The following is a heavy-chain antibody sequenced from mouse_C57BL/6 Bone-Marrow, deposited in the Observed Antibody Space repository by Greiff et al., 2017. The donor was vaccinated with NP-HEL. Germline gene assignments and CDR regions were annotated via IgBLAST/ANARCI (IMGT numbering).Heavy chain of an antibody. D-gene: IGHD1-1*01. CDR3: TRGTTVVSYYFDY. J-gene: IGHJ2*01. CDR1: GYTFTDYE. V-gene: IGHV1-15*01. Sequence: VQLQQSGAELVRPGASVTLSCTASGYTFTDYEMHWVKQTPVHGLEWIGAIDPETGGTAYTQKFKGKAILTADKSSSPAYVERRSLTSEYAAGYYCTRGTTVVSYYFDYWGQGTTLTVSS. CDR2: IDPETGGT.